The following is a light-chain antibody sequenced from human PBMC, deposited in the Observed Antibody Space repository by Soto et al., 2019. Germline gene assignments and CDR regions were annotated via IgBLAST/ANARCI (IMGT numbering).Light chain of an antibody. CDR3: QQLNSYPLT. CDR2: AAS. Sequence: DIQLTQSPSFLSASVGDRVTITCRASQGISSYLAWYQQKPGKAPKLLIYAASTLQSGVPSRFIGSGSGTEFPLTNSSLQPEDFATYYCQQLNSYPLTFGGGTKVEIK. J-gene: IGKJ4*01. CDR1: QGISSY. V-gene: IGKV1-9*01.